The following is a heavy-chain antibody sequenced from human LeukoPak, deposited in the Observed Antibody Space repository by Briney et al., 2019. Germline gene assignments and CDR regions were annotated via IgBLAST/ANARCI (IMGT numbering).Heavy chain of an antibody. CDR3: ARDLTPPMLFPGVEHSSFDAFDI. V-gene: IGHV1-69*05. Sequence: GASVKVSCKASGGTFSSYAISWVRQAPGQGLEWMGGIIPIFGTANYAQKFQGRVTITTDESTSTAYMELSSLRSEDTAVYYCARDLTPPMLFPGVEHSSFDAFDIWGQGTMVTVSS. J-gene: IGHJ3*02. CDR2: IIPIFGTA. D-gene: IGHD6-6*01. CDR1: GGTFSSYA.